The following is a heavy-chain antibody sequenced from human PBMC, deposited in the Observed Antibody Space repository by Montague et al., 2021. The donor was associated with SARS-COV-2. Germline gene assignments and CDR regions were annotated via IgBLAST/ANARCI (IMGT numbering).Heavy chain of an antibody. CDR1: GTTRKNNYY. V-gene: IGHV4-39*01. CDR2: LYYSGNA. D-gene: IGHD3-3*01. Sequence: SKTLSLTCSFSGTTRKNNYYWGWIRQPPGRGLEWVGSLYYSGNAYYSPSLRSRVTISVDTSRSQFSLQLTSVTVADTTIYYCARGIDFGLVASRSHYFDTWGQGTLVSVSS. J-gene: IGHJ4*02. CDR3: ARGIDFGLVASRSHYFDT.